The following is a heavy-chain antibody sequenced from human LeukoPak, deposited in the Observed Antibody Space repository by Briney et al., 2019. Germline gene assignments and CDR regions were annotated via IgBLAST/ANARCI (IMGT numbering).Heavy chain of an antibody. J-gene: IGHJ4*02. CDR3: ARRAGASSHPYDY. V-gene: IGHV3-64*01. CDR2: ISSNGGST. CDR1: GFTFSSYA. D-gene: IGHD4/OR15-4a*01. Sequence: GGSLRLSWAASGFTFSSYAMDWVRQAPGKGLGYVSAISSNGGSTYYANSVEGGFTISRDNAKNSLYLQMNSLRAEDTAVYYCARRAGASSHPYDYWGQGTLVTVSS.